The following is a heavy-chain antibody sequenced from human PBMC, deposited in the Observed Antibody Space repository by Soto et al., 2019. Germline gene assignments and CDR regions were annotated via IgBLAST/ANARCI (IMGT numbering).Heavy chain of an antibody. CDR1: GGSISSYY. D-gene: IGHD1-26*01. CDR2: IYYSGST. J-gene: IGHJ5*02. Sequence: SETLSLTCTVSGGSISSYYWGWIRQPPGKGLEWIGEIYYSGSTNYNPSLKSRVTISVDTSKNLFSLKLSSVTAADTAVYYCARVREPLTGGPWFDPWGQGTLVTVSS. V-gene: IGHV4-34*01. CDR3: ARVREPLTGGPWFDP.